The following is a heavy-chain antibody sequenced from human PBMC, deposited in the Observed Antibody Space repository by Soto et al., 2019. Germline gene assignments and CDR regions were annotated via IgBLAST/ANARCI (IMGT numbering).Heavy chain of an antibody. CDR1: GGSVSSGSYY. D-gene: IGHD1-26*01. Sequence: KASETLSLTCTVSGGSVSSGSYYWSWIRQPPGKGLEWIGYIYYSGSTNYNPSLKSRVTISVDTSKNQFSLKLSSVTAADTAVYYCARDRRTPPLGATTDDAFDIWGQGTMVTVSS. CDR2: IYYSGST. CDR3: ARDRRTPPLGATTDDAFDI. J-gene: IGHJ3*02. V-gene: IGHV4-61*01.